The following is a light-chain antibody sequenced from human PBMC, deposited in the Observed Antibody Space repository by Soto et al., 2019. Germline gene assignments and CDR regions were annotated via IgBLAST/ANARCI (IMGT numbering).Light chain of an antibody. Sequence: QSVLTQPPSVSGAPGQRVTISCTGSSSNVGAGYDVYWYQQLPGTAPKLLIYDSSNRPSGVPDRFSGSKSGTSGSLAITGLQAEDEADYYCVSWDDALRGHVFGTGTKLTVL. CDR3: VSWDDALRGHV. V-gene: IGLV1-40*01. CDR1: SSNVGAGYD. J-gene: IGLJ1*01. CDR2: DSS.